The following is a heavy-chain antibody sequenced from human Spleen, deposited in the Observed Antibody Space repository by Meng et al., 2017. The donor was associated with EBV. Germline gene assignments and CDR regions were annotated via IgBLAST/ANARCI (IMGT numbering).Heavy chain of an antibody. CDR2: IVPVFDSA. CDR3: ASYTSKGYAIDY. D-gene: IGHD5-12*01. Sequence: QGRLVQSGAGVKKPGSSVKVSCKASEGTFSNYAINWVRQASGQGLEWMGGIVPVFDSANYAQNFQDRVTITADESTSTTYMELSSLGSEDTAVYYCASYTSKGYAIDYWGRGTLVTVSS. V-gene: IGHV1-69*12. J-gene: IGHJ4*02. CDR1: EGTFSNYA.